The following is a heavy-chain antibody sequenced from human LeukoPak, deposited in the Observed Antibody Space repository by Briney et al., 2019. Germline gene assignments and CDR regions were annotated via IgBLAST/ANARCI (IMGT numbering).Heavy chain of an antibody. CDR1: GGTFSSYA. Sequence: ASVKVSCKASGGTFSSYAISWVRQAPGQGLEWMGGIIPIFGTANYAQKFQGRVTITTDESTSTAYMELSSLRSGDTAVYYWARSSIAARPFDYWGQGTLVTVSS. D-gene: IGHD6-6*01. CDR2: IIPIFGTA. CDR3: ARSSIAARPFDY. J-gene: IGHJ4*02. V-gene: IGHV1-69*05.